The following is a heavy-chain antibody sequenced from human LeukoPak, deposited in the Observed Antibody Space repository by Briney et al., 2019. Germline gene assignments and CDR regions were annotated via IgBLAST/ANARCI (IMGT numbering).Heavy chain of an antibody. D-gene: IGHD4-17*01. Sequence: SGPTLVNPTQTLTLTCPLSGFSLSTRGLGVGWIRQPPGEAPEWLALLYWDDNYLYSPSLRRRLTITKDTSKNQVVFTMTNMDPVDTATYYCAHYGDYRFMYYFDYWGQGTLVTVSS. CDR1: GFSLSTRGLG. CDR3: AHYGDYRFMYYFDY. CDR2: LYWDDNY. V-gene: IGHV2-5*02. J-gene: IGHJ4*02.